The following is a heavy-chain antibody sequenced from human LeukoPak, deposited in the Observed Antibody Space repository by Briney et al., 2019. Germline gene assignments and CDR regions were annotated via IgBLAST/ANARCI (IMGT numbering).Heavy chain of an antibody. V-gene: IGHV4-38-2*02. CDR1: GYSISSGYY. J-gene: IGHJ4*02. Sequence: SETLSLTCTVSGYSISSGYYWGRIRQTPGKGLEWIGYIYYSGSTNYNPSLKSRVTISVDTSKNQFSLKLSSVTGADTAVYYCARRVAATDFWGQGTLVTVSS. CDR3: ARRVAATDF. CDR2: IYYSGST. D-gene: IGHD2-15*01.